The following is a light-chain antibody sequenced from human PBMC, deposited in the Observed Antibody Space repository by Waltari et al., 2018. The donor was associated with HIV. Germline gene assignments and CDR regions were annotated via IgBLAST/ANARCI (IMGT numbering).Light chain of an antibody. CDR1: TSNIGSNH. Sequence: SVLTQPPSASGTPGQRVTISCSGSTSNIGSNHVFWYQHSPGTAPKLLIHRNNQRPSGVPDRFSGSTSGTSASLAISGLRSEDEADYYCVAWDDSLRGVLFGGGTKVAVL. V-gene: IGLV1-47*01. CDR2: RNN. CDR3: VAWDDSLRGVL. J-gene: IGLJ2*01.